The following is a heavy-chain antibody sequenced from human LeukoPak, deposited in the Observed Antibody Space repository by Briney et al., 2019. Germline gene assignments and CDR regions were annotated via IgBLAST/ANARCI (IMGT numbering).Heavy chain of an antibody. J-gene: IGHJ4*02. CDR3: ARGSSDSSGYFYY. V-gene: IGHV4-34*01. CDR1: GGSFSGYY. Sequence: SETLSLTCAVYGGSFSGYYWSWIRQPPGKGLEWIGEINHSGSTNYNPSLKSRVTISVDTSENQFSLKLSSVTAADTAVYYCARGSSDSSGYFYYWGQGTLVTVSS. CDR2: INHSGST. D-gene: IGHD3-22*01.